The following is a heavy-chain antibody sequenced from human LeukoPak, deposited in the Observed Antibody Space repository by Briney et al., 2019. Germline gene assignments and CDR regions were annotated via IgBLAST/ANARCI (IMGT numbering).Heavy chain of an antibody. V-gene: IGHV3-21*04. J-gene: IGHJ4*02. Sequence: GGSLRLSCAASGFTFSSCSMNWVRQAPGKGLEWVSSISNSSSYIYYADSVKGRFTISRDNAKNSLYLQMNSLRSEDTAVYYCARVKGGGYNYRADYWGQGTLVTVSS. D-gene: IGHD5-24*01. CDR1: GFTFSSCS. CDR3: ARVKGGGYNYRADY. CDR2: ISNSSSYI.